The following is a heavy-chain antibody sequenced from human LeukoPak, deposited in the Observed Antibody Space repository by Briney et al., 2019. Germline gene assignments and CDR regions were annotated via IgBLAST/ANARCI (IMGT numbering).Heavy chain of an antibody. J-gene: IGHJ4*02. Sequence: GGSLRLSCAASGFTFSSYAMSWVRQAPGKGLEWVSSISSSSSYIYYADSVKGRFTISRDNAKNSLYLQMNSLRAEDTAVYYCAREITGTTFDYWGQGTLVTVSS. V-gene: IGHV3-21*01. CDR3: AREITGTTFDY. CDR1: GFTFSSYA. CDR2: ISSSSSYI. D-gene: IGHD1-7*01.